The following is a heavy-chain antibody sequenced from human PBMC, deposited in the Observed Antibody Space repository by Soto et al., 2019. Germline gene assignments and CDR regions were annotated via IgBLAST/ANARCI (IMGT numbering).Heavy chain of an antibody. Sequence: SETLSLTCTVSGGSISSYYWSWIRQPPGKGLEWIGYIYYSGSTNYNPSLKSRVTISVDTSKNQFSLKLSSVTAADTAVYYCACDHHFWSGYYYYYYYMDVWGKGTTVTVSS. CDR3: ACDHHFWSGYYYYYYYMDV. CDR2: IYYSGST. V-gene: IGHV4-59*01. J-gene: IGHJ6*03. D-gene: IGHD3-3*02. CDR1: GGSISSYY.